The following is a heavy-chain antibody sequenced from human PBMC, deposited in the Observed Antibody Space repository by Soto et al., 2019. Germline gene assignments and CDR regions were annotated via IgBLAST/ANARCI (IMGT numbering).Heavy chain of an antibody. CDR2: IYSAGSA. D-gene: IGHD6-13*01. J-gene: IGHJ4*02. CDR3: ARVYSSSYHYFDY. Sequence: GGSLRLSCAASGFTVSSYHMSWVRQAPVKGLEWVSVIYSAGSADFADSVKGRFTISRDNSKNTLYLQMSGLRAEDTAVYYCARVYSSSYHYFDYWGQGTLVTVSS. CDR1: GFTVSSYH. V-gene: IGHV3-66*01.